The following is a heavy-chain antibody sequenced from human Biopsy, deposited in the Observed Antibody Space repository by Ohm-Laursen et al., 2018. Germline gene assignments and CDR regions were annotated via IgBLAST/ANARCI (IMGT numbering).Heavy chain of an antibody. V-gene: IGHV3-30*18. J-gene: IGHJ6*02. D-gene: IGHD3-10*01. CDR2: ISFDGSDQ. CDR1: RFTFSTYG. CDR3: VKDRGAAGTDYYYGMDV. Sequence: SLRLSCSASRFTFSTYGMHWVRQAPGKGLEWVAVISFDGSDQKYTDSVKGRFTISRDNSKNTLYLQMNSLRAEDTAVFYCVKDRGAAGTDYYYGMDVWGQGTTVTVSS.